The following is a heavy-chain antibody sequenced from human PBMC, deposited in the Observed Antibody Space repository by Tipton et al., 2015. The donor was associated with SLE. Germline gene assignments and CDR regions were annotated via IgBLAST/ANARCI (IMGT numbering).Heavy chain of an antibody. Sequence: SLRLSCAASGFTFSSYSMNWVRQAPGKGLEWVSSISSSSSYIYYADSVKGRFTISRDNAKNSLYLQMNSLRAEDTAVYYCAREVVSLGYSYPPDAFDIWGQGTMVTVSS. CDR2: ISSSSSYI. J-gene: IGHJ3*02. V-gene: IGHV3-21*01. CDR1: GFTFSSYS. D-gene: IGHD5-18*01. CDR3: AREVVSLGYSYPPDAFDI.